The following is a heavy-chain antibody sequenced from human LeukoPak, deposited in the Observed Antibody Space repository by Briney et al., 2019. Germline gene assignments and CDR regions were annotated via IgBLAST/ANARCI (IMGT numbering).Heavy chain of an antibody. CDR1: GYTFTSSD. CDR2: MNPNSGNT. Sequence: ASVKASCKASGYTFTSSDINCVRQHTGQGLEWKGWMNPNSGNTSYTQKFQGRVTMTRNTSISTAYMELSSLRSEDTAVYYCARGQIPSRVYAISGWFDPWGQGTLVTVSS. V-gene: IGHV1-8*01. J-gene: IGHJ5*02. CDR3: ARGQIPSRVYAISGWFDP. D-gene: IGHD2-8*01.